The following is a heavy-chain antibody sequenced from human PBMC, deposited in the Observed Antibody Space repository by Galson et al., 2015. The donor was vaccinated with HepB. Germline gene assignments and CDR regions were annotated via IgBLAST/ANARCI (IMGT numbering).Heavy chain of an antibody. CDR3: ANTGIRTTITDDY. J-gene: IGHJ4*02. D-gene: IGHD1-14*01. CDR2: IGGGGVNT. V-gene: IGHV3-23*01. Sequence: SLRLSCAASGFTYRSYAMSWVRQAPGKGLEWVSTIGGGGVNTYYADSVRGRFTISRDNSQNTLYLQMNSLRAEDTAVYYCANTGIRTTITDDYWGQGTLVTVSS. CDR1: GFTYRSYA.